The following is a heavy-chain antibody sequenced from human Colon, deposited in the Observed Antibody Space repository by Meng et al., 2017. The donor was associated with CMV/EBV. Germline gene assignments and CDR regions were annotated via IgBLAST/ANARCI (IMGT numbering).Heavy chain of an antibody. Sequence: GESLKISCAASGFTFSDYYMSWIRQAPGKGLEWVSYISSSGSTIYYADSVKGRFTISRDNAKNSLYLQMNSLRAEDTAVYYCARDGDHSGYDSPEPLFDHWGQGTLVTVS. CDR1: GFTFSDYY. CDR2: ISSSGSTI. D-gene: IGHD5-12*01. J-gene: IGHJ4*02. CDR3: ARDGDHSGYDSPEPLFDH. V-gene: IGHV3-11*04.